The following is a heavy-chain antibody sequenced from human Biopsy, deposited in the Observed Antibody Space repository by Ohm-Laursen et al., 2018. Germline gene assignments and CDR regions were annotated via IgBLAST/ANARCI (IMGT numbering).Heavy chain of an antibody. CDR1: GFIFSTYT. CDR3: ARAYSRGDY. V-gene: IGHV3-21*01. CDR2: ISSRSSDI. J-gene: IGHJ4*02. Sequence: GSLRLSCAAPGFIFSTYTMNWVRQAPGEGLEWVSSISSRSSDIYYADSVKGRFAISRDNAKNSLLLQMNRLRVEDTAVYYCARAYSRGDYWGQGTLVTVSS. D-gene: IGHD2-15*01.